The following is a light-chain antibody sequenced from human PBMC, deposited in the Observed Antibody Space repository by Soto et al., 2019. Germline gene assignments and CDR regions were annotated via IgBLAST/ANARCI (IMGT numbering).Light chain of an antibody. J-gene: IGLJ3*02. V-gene: IGLV2-23*02. CDR3: CSYAGTFTWV. CDR2: EVI. CDR1: NSDVRNYNL. Sequence: QSALTQPASVSGSRGQSITISCTGTNSDVRNYNLVSWYQQHPGKAPKLMIYEVIKRPSGVSNRFSGSQSGNTASLTISGLQAEDEADYYCCSYAGTFTWVFGGGTKLTVL.